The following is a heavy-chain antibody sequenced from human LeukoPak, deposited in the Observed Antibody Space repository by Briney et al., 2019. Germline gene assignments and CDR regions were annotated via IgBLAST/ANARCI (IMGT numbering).Heavy chain of an antibody. D-gene: IGHD2-2*01. J-gene: IGHJ5*02. V-gene: IGHV1-69*05. CDR1: GGTFSSYA. CDR3: ARAPVVPAVNWFDP. Sequence: SVKVSCKASGGTFSSYAISWVRQAPGQGLEWMRGIIPIFGTANYAQKFQGRVTITTDESTSTAYMELSSLRSEDTAVYYCARAPVVPAVNWFDPWGQGTLVTVSS. CDR2: IIPIFGTA.